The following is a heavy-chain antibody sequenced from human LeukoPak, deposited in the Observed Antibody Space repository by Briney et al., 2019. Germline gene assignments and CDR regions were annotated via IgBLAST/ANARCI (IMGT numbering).Heavy chain of an antibody. CDR1: GYTFTSYG. CDR3: ARHRYNWNDGSFDY. D-gene: IGHD1-1*01. V-gene: IGHV1-18*01. CDR2: ISAYNGNT. Sequence: ASVKVSCKASGYTFTSYGISWVRQAPGQGLEWMGWISAYNGNTNYAQKLQGRVTMTTDTSTSTAYMELRSLRSEDTAVYYCARHRYNWNDGSFDYWGQGTLVTVSS. J-gene: IGHJ4*02.